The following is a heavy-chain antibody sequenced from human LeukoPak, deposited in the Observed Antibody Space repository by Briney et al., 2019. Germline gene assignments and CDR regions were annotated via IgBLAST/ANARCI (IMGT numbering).Heavy chain of an antibody. V-gene: IGHV5-51*01. CDR1: GYSFTSYW. Sequence: GESLKISCKGSGYSFTSYWIGWVRQMPGKGLEWMGIIYPGDSDTRYSPSFQGQVTISADKSISTAYLQWSSLKASDTAMYYCARLATETYYYYGMDVWGQGTTVTVS. J-gene: IGHJ6*02. D-gene: IGHD2-15*01. CDR3: ARLATETYYYYGMDV. CDR2: IYPGDSDT.